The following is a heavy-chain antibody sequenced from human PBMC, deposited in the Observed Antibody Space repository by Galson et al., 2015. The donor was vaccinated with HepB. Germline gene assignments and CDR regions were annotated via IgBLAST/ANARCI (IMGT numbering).Heavy chain of an antibody. CDR1: GGSISSGSYY. Sequence: SETLSLTCTVSGGSISSGSYYWSRIRQPAGTGLEWIGKINHSGNTEYNPSLKSRVTISVDKSKNQFSLKVNSVTAADTAVYFCARVPFKGAQYGMDVWGQGTTVSVSS. D-gene: IGHD2/OR15-2a*01. CDR2: INHSGNT. CDR3: ARVPFKGAQYGMDV. V-gene: IGHV4-61*10. J-gene: IGHJ6*02.